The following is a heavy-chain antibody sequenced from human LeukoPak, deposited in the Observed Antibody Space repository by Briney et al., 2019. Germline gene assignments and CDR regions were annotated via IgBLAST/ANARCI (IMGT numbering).Heavy chain of an antibody. CDR3: AKSPRKLDSSHIDP. Sequence: GGSLRLSCAASGFTVSSNYMSWVRQAPGKGLAWVSGISGSGATTYYADSVKGRFTISRDNSRNTLYLQMNSLRDEDTAVYYCAKSPRKLDSSHIDPWGQGTLVTVSS. J-gene: IGHJ5*02. CDR2: ISGSGATT. V-gene: IGHV3-23*01. CDR1: GFTVSSNY. D-gene: IGHD3-22*01.